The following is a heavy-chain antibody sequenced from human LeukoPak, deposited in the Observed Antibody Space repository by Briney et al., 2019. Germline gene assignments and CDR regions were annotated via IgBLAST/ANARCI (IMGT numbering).Heavy chain of an antibody. Sequence: ASVKVSCEASGYTFTSYGISWVRQAPGQGLEWMGWISAYNGNTNYAQKLQDRVTMTTDTSTSTAYMELRSLRSDDTAVYYCARGRGVLRFLEWLPPLDYWGQGTLVTVSS. D-gene: IGHD3-3*01. V-gene: IGHV1-18*01. J-gene: IGHJ4*02. CDR2: ISAYNGNT. CDR3: ARGRGVLRFLEWLPPLDY. CDR1: GYTFTSYG.